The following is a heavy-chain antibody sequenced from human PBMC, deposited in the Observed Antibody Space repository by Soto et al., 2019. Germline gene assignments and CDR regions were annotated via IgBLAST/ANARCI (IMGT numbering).Heavy chain of an antibody. Sequence: SETLSLTCAVYGGSFSGNYWSGVRQPPGKGLEWIGEFSDSGSTNYNPSLKSRVTISEDMSKSQFSLKLSSVTAADTAVYYCARGNFYYRMDVWAQRTTVTVSS. V-gene: IGHV4-34*01. J-gene: IGHJ6*02. CDR2: FSDSGST. CDR3: ARGNFYYRMDV. CDR1: GGSFSGNY.